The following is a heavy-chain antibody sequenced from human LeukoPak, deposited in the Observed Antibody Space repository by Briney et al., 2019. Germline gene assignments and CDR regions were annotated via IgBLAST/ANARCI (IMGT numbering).Heavy chain of an antibody. D-gene: IGHD1-20*01. Sequence: SETLSLTCTVSGGSISSSNYYWGWIRQPPGKGLEWIGSIYYSGNTYYNPSLKSRVTISADTSKNQFSLKVTSVTAADTAVYYCARGTLNWYAVYWGQGTLATVSS. V-gene: IGHV4-39*07. CDR2: IYYSGNT. CDR1: GGSISSSNYY. CDR3: ARGTLNWYAVY. J-gene: IGHJ4*02.